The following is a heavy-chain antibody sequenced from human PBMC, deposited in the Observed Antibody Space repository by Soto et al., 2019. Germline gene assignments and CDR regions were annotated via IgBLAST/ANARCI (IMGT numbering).Heavy chain of an antibody. D-gene: IGHD3-10*01. Sequence: LTCAVSGGSISSSNWWSWVRQPPGKGLEWIGEIYHSGSTNYNPSLKSRVTISVDKSKNQFSLKLSSVTAADTAVYYCAFISGKVGWFDPWGQGTLVTVS. CDR1: GGSISSSNW. CDR2: IYHSGST. V-gene: IGHV4-4*02. CDR3: AFISGKVGWFDP. J-gene: IGHJ5*02.